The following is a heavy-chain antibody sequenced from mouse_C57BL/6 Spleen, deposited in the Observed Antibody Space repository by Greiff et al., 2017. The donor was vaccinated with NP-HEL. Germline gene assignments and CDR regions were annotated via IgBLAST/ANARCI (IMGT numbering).Heavy chain of an antibody. CDR1: GYTFTSYW. J-gene: IGHJ3*01. D-gene: IGHD1-1*01. Sequence: QVQLQQSGAELVKPGASVKMSCKASGYTFTSYWITWVKQRPGQGLEWIGDIYPGSGSTNYNEKFKSKATLTVDTSSSTAYMQLSSLTSEDSAVYYCARGDYYGSSYCAYWGQGTLVTVSA. V-gene: IGHV1-55*01. CDR2: IYPGSGST. CDR3: ARGDYYGSSYCAY.